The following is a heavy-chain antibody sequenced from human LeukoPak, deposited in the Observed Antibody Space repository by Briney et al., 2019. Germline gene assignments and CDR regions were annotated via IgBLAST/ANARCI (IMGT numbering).Heavy chain of an antibody. V-gene: IGHV3-9*01. Sequence: PGSSLRLSCAASGVTFDNYAMHWVRQAPGKGLEWVSYISWNGGSIGYGDSVKGRFTISRDNAKNSLYLQMNSLRAEDTALYYCAKGQVVSTGDFCYWGQGTLVTISS. J-gene: IGHJ4*02. D-gene: IGHD1-26*01. CDR1: GVTFDNYA. CDR3: AKGQVVSTGDFCY. CDR2: ISWNGGSI.